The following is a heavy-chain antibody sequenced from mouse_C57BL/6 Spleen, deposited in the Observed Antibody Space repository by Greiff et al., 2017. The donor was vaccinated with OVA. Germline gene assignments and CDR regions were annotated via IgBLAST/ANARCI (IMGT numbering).Heavy chain of an antibody. CDR1: GFNIKDYY. Sequence: DVKLQESGAELVKPGASVKLSCTASGFNIKDYYMHWVKQRTEQGLEWIGRIDPEDGETKYAPKFQGKATITADTSSNTAYLQLSSLTSEDTAVYYCASKLLGDAMDYWGQGTSVTVSS. D-gene: IGHD1-1*01. CDR3: ASKLLGDAMDY. V-gene: IGHV14-2*01. J-gene: IGHJ4*01. CDR2: IDPEDGET.